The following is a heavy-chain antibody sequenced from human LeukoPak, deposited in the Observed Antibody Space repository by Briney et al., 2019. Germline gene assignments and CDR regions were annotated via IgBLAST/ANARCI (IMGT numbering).Heavy chain of an antibody. Sequence: GGSLRLSCAASGFTFDDYGMSWVRHAPGKGLEWVSGINWNGGSTGYADSVKGRFTISRDNAKNSLYLQMNSLRAEDTALYYCARAYSYGYGGNWFDPWGQGTLVTVSS. CDR2: INWNGGST. CDR3: ARAYSYGYGGNWFDP. D-gene: IGHD5-18*01. J-gene: IGHJ5*02. V-gene: IGHV3-20*04. CDR1: GFTFDDYG.